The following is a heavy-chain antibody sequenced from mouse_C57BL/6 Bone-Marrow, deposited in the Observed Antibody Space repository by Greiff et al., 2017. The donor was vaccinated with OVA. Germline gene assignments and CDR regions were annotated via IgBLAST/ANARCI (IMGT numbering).Heavy chain of an antibody. CDR2: IDPENGDT. V-gene: IGHV14-4*01. Sequence: EVQLQESGAELVRPGASVKLSCTASGFNIKDDYMHWVKQRPEQGLEWIGWIDPENGDTEYASKFQGKATITVDTSSTTAYLQLSSLMSEGTAVYYCTSYDNFDYWGQGTTLTVSS. J-gene: IGHJ2*01. CDR1: GFNIKDDY. D-gene: IGHD2-3*01. CDR3: TSYDNFDY.